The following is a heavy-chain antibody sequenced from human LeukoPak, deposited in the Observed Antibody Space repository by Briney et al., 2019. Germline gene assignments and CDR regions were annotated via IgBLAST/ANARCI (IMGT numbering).Heavy chain of an antibody. CDR2: IYHSGST. CDR1: GYSISSGYY. Sequence: SETPSLTCAVSGYSISSGYYWGWIRQPPGKGLEWIGSIYHSGSTYYNPSLKSRVTISVDTSKNQFSLKLSSVTAADTAVYYCASPGNYYYYMDVWGKGTTVTVSS. V-gene: IGHV4-38-2*01. J-gene: IGHJ6*03. CDR3: ASPGNYYYYMDV.